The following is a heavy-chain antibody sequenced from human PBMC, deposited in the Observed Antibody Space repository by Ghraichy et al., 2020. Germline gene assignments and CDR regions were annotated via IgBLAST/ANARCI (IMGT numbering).Heavy chain of an antibody. CDR2: INHSGST. Sequence: SETLSLTCAVYGGSFSGYYWSWIRQPPGKGLEWIGEINHSGSTNYNPSLKSRVTISVDTSKNQFSLKLSSVTAADTAVYYCARGATGYSSSWYVRVRGHFDYWGQGTLVTVSS. CDR1: GGSFSGYY. J-gene: IGHJ4*02. CDR3: ARGATGYSSSWYVRVRGHFDY. D-gene: IGHD6-13*01. V-gene: IGHV4-34*01.